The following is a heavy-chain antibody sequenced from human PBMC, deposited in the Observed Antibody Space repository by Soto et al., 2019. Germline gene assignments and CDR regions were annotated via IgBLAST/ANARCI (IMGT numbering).Heavy chain of an antibody. CDR1: GFSLSSNGVG. Sequence: QITLKESGPTLVKPTQTLTLTCTFSGFSLSSNGVGVGWIRQPPGKALERLALIYWDGDKPYSPSLKSRLTLTKDSSKNQVVLTMTNMDPVDTATYYCANRRDGHYALDYWGQGTLVTVAS. J-gene: IGHJ4*02. CDR2: IYWDGDK. CDR3: ANRRDGHYALDY. V-gene: IGHV2-5*02. D-gene: IGHD4-17*01.